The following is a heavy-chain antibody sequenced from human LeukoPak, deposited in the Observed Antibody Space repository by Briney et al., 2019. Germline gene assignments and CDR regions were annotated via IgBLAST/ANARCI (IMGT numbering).Heavy chain of an antibody. J-gene: IGHJ4*02. Sequence: SETLSLTCAVYGGSFSGYYWSWIRQPPGKGLEWIGEINHSGSTNYNPSLKSRVTISVDTSKNQFSLKLSSVTAADTAVYYCGTTYYYDSSGYQSFDYWGQGTLVTVSS. CDR2: INHSGST. D-gene: IGHD3-22*01. CDR1: GGSFSGYY. CDR3: GTTYYYDSSGYQSFDY. V-gene: IGHV4-34*01.